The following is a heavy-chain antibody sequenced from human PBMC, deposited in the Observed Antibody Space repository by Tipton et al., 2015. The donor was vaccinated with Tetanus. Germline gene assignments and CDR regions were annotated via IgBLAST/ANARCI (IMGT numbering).Heavy chain of an antibody. Sequence: TLSLTCTVSGGSISSYYWSWIRQPPGKGLEWIGYIYYSGSTNYNPSLKSRVTISVDTSKNQFSLKLSSVTAADTAVYYCARDQGYSSSWYSYYGMDVWGQGTTGTVSS. CDR1: GGSISSYY. CDR3: ARDQGYSSSWYSYYGMDV. CDR2: IYYSGST. D-gene: IGHD6-13*01. V-gene: IGHV4-59*01. J-gene: IGHJ6*02.